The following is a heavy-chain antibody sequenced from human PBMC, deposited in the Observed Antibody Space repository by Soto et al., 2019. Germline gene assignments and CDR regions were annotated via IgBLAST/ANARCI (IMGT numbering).Heavy chain of an antibody. V-gene: IGHV3-23*01. CDR1: GFTFSSSA. CDR2: ISGSGDNT. D-gene: IGHD3-22*01. Sequence: EVQLLESGGGLVQPGGSLRLSCAASGFTFSSSAMSWVRQAPGKGLEWVSTISGSGDNTYYADSVKGRFTISRDNSKTTLYLQMNSLRAEDTVVYYCAKRRLVTTIDYWGQGTLVTVSS. J-gene: IGHJ4*02. CDR3: AKRRLVTTIDY.